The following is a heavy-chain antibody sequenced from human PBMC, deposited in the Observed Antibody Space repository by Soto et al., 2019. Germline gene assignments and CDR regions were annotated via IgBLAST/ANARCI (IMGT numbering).Heavy chain of an antibody. Sequence: PGGSLRLSCATSGFPFSYYYMSWIRQAPGKGLEWLSHISPKSTYRNYADSVKGRFTISRDNTKSSLFLQMNSLGVEDTAVYYCARGVGGGLFEHWGQGVLVTVSS. V-gene: IGHV3-11*06. D-gene: IGHD2-21*01. CDR1: GFPFSYYY. CDR3: ARGVGGGLFEH. J-gene: IGHJ4*02. CDR2: ISPKSTYR.